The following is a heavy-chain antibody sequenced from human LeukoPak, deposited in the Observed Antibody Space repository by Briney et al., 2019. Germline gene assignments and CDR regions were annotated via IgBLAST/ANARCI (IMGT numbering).Heavy chain of an antibody. D-gene: IGHD5-18*01. V-gene: IGHV3-72*01. J-gene: IGHJ4*02. CDR3: GRDTETAIDY. Sequence: PGGSLTLSCAASGFTFTNHYMDWVRQAPGMGLEWIARTTNTPNAYTTAYAASVRGRFTVSRDDSKSLLHLQMMSLKTHDNARHYGGRDTETAIDYWGGGTLVTVSS. CDR2: TTNTPNAYTT. CDR1: GFTFTNHY.